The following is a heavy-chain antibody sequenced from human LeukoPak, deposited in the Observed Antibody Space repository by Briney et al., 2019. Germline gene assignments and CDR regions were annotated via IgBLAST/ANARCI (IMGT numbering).Heavy chain of an antibody. D-gene: IGHD6-19*01. V-gene: IGHV3-21*01. Sequence: GGSLRLSCTVSGFTVSSNSMTWVRQGPGKGLEWVSSISTSSSYIYYADSVKGRFTISRDNAKNSLYLQMNSLRAEDTAVYYCARVPSYSSGWFATDTFDYWGQGTLVTVSS. J-gene: IGHJ4*02. CDR2: ISTSSSYI. CDR1: GFTVSSNS. CDR3: ARVPSYSSGWFATDTFDY.